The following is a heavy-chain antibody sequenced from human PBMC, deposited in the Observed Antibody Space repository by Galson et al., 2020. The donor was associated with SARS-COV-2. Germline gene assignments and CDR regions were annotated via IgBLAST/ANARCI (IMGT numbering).Heavy chain of an antibody. J-gene: IGHJ4*02. V-gene: IGHV5-51*01. CDR2: IYPGESAT. D-gene: IGHD2-15*01. CDR1: GYTFTSYW. CDR3: ARLIGATAINCDY. Sequence: KVSCKGSGYTFTSYWIGWVRQMPGTGLEWMGIIYPGESATRYSPTFQGHVTISADKSNSTAYLQWSRLKASDTAMYYCARLIGATAINCDYWGQGTLVTVSS.